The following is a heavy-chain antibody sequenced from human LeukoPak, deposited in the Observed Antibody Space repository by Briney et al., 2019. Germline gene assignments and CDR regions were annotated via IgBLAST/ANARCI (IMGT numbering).Heavy chain of an antibody. V-gene: IGHV3-73*01. CDR1: GFTFSGSA. CDR3: MITFGGVIVTDYFDY. CDR2: IRSKANSYAT. J-gene: IGHJ4*02. D-gene: IGHD3-16*02. Sequence: PGGSLRLSCAASGFTFSGSAMHWVRQASEKGLEWVGRIRSKANSYATAYAASVKGRFTISRDDSKNTAYLQMNSLKTEDTAVYYCMITFGGVIVTDYFDYWGQGTLVTVSS.